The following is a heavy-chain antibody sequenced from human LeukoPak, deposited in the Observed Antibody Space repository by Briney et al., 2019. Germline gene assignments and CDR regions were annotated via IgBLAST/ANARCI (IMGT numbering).Heavy chain of an antibody. CDR3: ARGGGSGWYQRNWFDP. V-gene: IGHV4-59*01. J-gene: IGHJ5*02. CDR2: IYYSGST. Sequence: PSETLSLTCTVSGGSISSYYWSWIRQPPGKGLEWIGYIYYSGSTNYNPSLKSRVTISVDTSKNQFSLRLSSVTAADTAVYYCARGGGSGWYQRNWFDPWGQGTLVTVSS. CDR1: GGSISSYY. D-gene: IGHD6-19*01.